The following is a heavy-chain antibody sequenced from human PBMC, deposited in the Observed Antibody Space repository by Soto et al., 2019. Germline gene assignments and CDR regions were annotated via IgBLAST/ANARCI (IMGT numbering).Heavy chain of an antibody. D-gene: IGHD3-22*01. CDR3: VRGHMIGVGIDAFDI. J-gene: IGHJ3*02. V-gene: IGHV3-30-3*01. Sequence: QVHLVESGGGVVQPGSSLRLSCEASGFTFRSYAMHWVRQAPGKGLEWVTMISYDGANKYYADAVKGRFTISRDTSQDSLDLEMKRLRTEDTAVYKCVRGHMIGVGIDAFDIWGQGTMVIVSS. CDR2: ISYDGANK. CDR1: GFTFRSYA.